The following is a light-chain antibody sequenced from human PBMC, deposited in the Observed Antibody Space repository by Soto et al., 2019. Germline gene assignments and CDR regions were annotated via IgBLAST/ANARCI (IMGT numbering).Light chain of an antibody. CDR2: DAS. CDR1: QSVSSY. V-gene: IGKV3-11*01. J-gene: IGKJ4*02. Sequence: EIVWTQSPATLSLSPGERATLSCRASQSVSSYFARYQQKLGQASRLLIYDASNRATGIPAKFSGIESGQHFTHTISSFEPEYIAVYYLQQRSSLPPGLTVGGRTKVEIK. CDR3: QQRSSLPPGLT.